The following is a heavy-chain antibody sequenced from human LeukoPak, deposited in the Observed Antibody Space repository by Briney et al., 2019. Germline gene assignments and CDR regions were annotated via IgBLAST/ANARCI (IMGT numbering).Heavy chain of an antibody. Sequence: ASVKVSCKASGYPFNIYYMHWIRQAPGQGLGWMGLIASSDGHTNYTQKFQGRLTMTRDTSTSTVYMELSSLTSDDTAVYFCARDLHCGGDCYYTWGQGTRVTVSS. D-gene: IGHD2-21*02. CDR2: IASSDGHT. CDR1: GYPFNIYY. V-gene: IGHV1-46*02. J-gene: IGHJ5*02. CDR3: ARDLHCGGDCYYT.